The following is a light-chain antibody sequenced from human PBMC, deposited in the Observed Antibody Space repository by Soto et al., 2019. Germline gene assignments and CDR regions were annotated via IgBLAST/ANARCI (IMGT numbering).Light chain of an antibody. CDR2: KAS. CDR3: QQYNSYSS. V-gene: IGKV1-5*03. Sequence: DIQMTQSPSTLSASVGDEVTITCRSSQTIMTYLNWYQLKPGKPPRLLIYKASSLESGVPSRFSGSGSGTEFTLTISSLQPDDFATYYCQQYNSYSSFGQGTKVDIK. CDR1: QTIMTY. J-gene: IGKJ1*01.